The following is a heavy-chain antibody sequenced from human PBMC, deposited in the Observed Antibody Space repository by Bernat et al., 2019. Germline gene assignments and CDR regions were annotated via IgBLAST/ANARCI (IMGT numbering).Heavy chain of an antibody. CDR2: IYYSGST. CDR1: GGSISSYY. D-gene: IGHD6-13*01. V-gene: IGHV4-59*08. CDR3: ARGLAAAGMYYFDY. J-gene: IGHJ4*02. Sequence: QVQLQESGPGLVKPSETLSLTCTVSGGSISSYYWSWIRQPPGKGLEWIGYIYYSGSTNYNPSLKSRVTISVDTSKNQFSQKLSSVTAADTAVYYCARGLAAAGMYYFDYWGQGTLVTVSS.